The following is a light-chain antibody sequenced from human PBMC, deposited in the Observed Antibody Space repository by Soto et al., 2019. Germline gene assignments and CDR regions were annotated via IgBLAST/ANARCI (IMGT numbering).Light chain of an antibody. V-gene: IGLV2-11*01. Sequence: QSVLTQPRSVSGSPGQSVTISCTGTSSDVGGYNCVSWYQQHPGKAPKLIIYDVNRRPSGVPDRFSGSKSGNTASLTISGLQAEDEADYYRCSYAGSYTYVFGTGTKVTVL. CDR3: CSYAGSYTYV. CDR2: DVN. J-gene: IGLJ1*01. CDR1: SSDVGGYNC.